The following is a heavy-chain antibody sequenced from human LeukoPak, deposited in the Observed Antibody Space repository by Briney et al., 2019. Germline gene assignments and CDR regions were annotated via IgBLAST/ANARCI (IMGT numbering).Heavy chain of an antibody. J-gene: IGHJ5*02. CDR2: ISTSGST. V-gene: IGHV4-4*07. CDR3: ARASSDYSLSWFDP. CDR1: GASISSWY. Sequence: SETLSLTCSVSGASISSWYWSWIRQPAGKGLEWIGHISTSGSTRYNPSLKSRVTMSLDTSNNQFSLKLSSVTAADTAVYYCARASSDYSLSWFDPWGQGTLVTVSS. D-gene: IGHD3-22*01.